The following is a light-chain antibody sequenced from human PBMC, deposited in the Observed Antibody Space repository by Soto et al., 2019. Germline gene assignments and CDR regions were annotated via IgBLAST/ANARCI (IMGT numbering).Light chain of an antibody. Sequence: DIQMTQSPSTLSASVGDRVTITCRASQSLSWLAWYQQKPGKAPKLLIYVASSLQSGVPSRFSGSGSGTEYPLTISSLQPDDFANYYYLQYNTYPWTFGQGTKVEIK. CDR2: VAS. J-gene: IGKJ1*01. CDR1: QSLSW. CDR3: LQYNTYPWT. V-gene: IGKV1-5*03.